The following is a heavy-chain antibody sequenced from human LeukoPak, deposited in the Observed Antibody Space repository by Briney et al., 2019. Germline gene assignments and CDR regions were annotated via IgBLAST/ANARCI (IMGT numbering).Heavy chain of an antibody. D-gene: IGHD1-1*01. CDR1: GFTFSSYE. Sequence: PGGSLRLFCAASGFTFSSYEMNWVRQAPGKGLEWVSYISSSGSTIYYADSVKGRFTISRDNAKNSLYLQMNSLRAEDTAVYYCARSELSPSDFDYWGQGTLVTVSS. CDR3: ARSELSPSDFDY. V-gene: IGHV3-48*03. CDR2: ISSSGSTI. J-gene: IGHJ4*02.